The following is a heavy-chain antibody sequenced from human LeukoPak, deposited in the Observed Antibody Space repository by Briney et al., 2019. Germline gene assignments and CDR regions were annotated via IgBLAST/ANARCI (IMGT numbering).Heavy chain of an antibody. V-gene: IGHV3-33*01. Sequence: GGSLRLSCAGSGFRFSSHGMHWVRQAPGKGLEWLGYIWYDGSNPDYVDPVKGRFTISRDNSKNTVYLQMNSLRAEDTAVYHCARFVGSDYTGSFDLWGQGTSVTVSS. CDR2: IWYDGSNP. J-gene: IGHJ6*02. CDR3: ARFVGSDYTGSFDL. D-gene: IGHD3-10*01. CDR1: GFRFSSHG.